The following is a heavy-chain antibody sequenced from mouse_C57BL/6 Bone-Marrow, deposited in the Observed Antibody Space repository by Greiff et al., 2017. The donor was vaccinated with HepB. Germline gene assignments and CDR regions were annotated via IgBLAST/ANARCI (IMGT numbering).Heavy chain of an antibody. D-gene: IGHD1-1*01. CDR1: GYAFTNYL. J-gene: IGHJ4*01. V-gene: IGHV1-54*01. Sequence: QVHVKQSGAELVRPGTSVKVSCKASGYAFTNYLIEWVKQRPGQGLEWIGVINPGSGGTNYNEKFKGKATLTADKSSSTAYMQLSSLTSEDSAVYCCARERYYYGSSSPGAMDYWGQGTSVTVSS. CDR2: INPGSGGT. CDR3: ARERYYYGSSSPGAMDY.